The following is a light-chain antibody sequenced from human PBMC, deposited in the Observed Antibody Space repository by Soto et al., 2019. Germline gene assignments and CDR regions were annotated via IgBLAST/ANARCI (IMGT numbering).Light chain of an antibody. CDR1: VSNIGRNT. V-gene: IGLV1-44*01. CDR2: SNH. CDR3: ATWDDSLNGLYV. Sequence: QSVLTQPPSASGTPGQRVIISCSGSVSNIGRNTVNWYQQLPGTAPKLLIFSNHQRPSGVPDRFSGSKSGTSASLTISGLQSEDEADYHCATWDDSLNGLYVFGSGTKVTVL. J-gene: IGLJ1*01.